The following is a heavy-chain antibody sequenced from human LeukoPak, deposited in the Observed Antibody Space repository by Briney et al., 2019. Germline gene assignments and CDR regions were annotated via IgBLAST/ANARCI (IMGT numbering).Heavy chain of an antibody. J-gene: IGHJ5*02. CDR2: INHSGST. Sequence: SETLSFTCAVYGGSFSGYYWSWIRQPPGKGLEWIGEINHSGSTNYNPSLKSRVTISVDTSKNQFSLKLSSVTAADTAVYYCARLSFPWFDPWGQGTLVTVSS. CDR3: ARLSFPWFDP. CDR1: GGSFSGYY. V-gene: IGHV4-34*01.